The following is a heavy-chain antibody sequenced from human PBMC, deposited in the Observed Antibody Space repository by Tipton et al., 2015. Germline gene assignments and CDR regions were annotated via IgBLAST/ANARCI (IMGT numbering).Heavy chain of an antibody. CDR3: ARQHCYSTTCYAEFYYFDY. J-gene: IGHJ4*02. Sequence: TLSLTCTVSGVSISSGGYHWSWIRQPPGKGLGWVGYIYYRGGPNYNPPLKSRASISVDTSKSQFFLKLSSVTAADTAVYYCARQHCYSTTCYAEFYYFDYWGQGSLVTVSS. CDR2: IYYRGGP. V-gene: IGHV4-61*08. CDR1: GVSISSGGYH. D-gene: IGHD2-2*01.